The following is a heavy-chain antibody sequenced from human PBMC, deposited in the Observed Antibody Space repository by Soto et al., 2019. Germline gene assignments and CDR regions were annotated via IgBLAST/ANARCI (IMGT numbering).Heavy chain of an antibody. CDR1: GYSFTSYW. D-gene: IGHD2-2*01. CDR2: IYPGDSDT. CDR3: ASSTSNYYYYYGMDV. J-gene: IGHJ6*02. V-gene: IGHV5-51*01. Sequence: GESLKISCQASGYSFTSYWIGWVRQMPGKGLEWMGSIYPGDSDTRYSPSFQGQVTISADKSISTAYLQWSSLKASDTAMYYCASSTSNYYYYYGMDVWGQGTTVTVS.